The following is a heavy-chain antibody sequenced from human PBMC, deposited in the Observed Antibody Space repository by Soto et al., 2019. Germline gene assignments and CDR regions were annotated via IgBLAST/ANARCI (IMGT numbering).Heavy chain of an antibody. CDR2: IWYDGSNK. V-gene: IGHV3-33*01. Sequence: QVQLVESGGGVVQPGRSLRLSCAASGFTFSSYGMHWVRQAPGKGLEWVAVIWYDGSNKYYADSVKGRFTISRDNSKNTLYLQMNSLRAEDTAVYYCARDNARIAVAQPLSYWGQGTLVTVSS. CDR1: GFTFSSYG. D-gene: IGHD6-19*01. J-gene: IGHJ4*02. CDR3: ARDNARIAVAQPLSY.